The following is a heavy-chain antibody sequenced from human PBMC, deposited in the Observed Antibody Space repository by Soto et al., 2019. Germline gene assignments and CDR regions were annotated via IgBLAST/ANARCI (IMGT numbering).Heavy chain of an antibody. D-gene: IGHD1-1*01. Sequence: PSETLSLTCTVSGGSISSGGYYWSWIRQHPGKGLEWIGYIYYSGSTYYNPSLKSRVTTSVDTSKNQFSLKLSSVTAADTAVYYCARDVRHTRGYYYGMDVWGQGTTVTVSS. CDR1: GGSISSGGYY. J-gene: IGHJ6*02. CDR2: IYYSGST. V-gene: IGHV4-31*03. CDR3: ARDVRHTRGYYYGMDV.